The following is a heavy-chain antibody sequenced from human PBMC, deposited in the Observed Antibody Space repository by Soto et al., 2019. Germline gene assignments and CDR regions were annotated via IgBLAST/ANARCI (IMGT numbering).Heavy chain of an antibody. J-gene: IGHJ6*02. Sequence: GGSLRLSCVASGFTFSSYAVSWVRQAPGKGLEWVSYISSSGSTIYYADSVKGRFTTSRDNAKNSLYLQMNSLRAEDTAVYYCAREEMATITNYYGMDVWGQGTTVTVSS. D-gene: IGHD5-12*01. CDR1: GFTFSSYA. CDR2: ISSSGSTI. CDR3: AREEMATITNYYGMDV. V-gene: IGHV3-48*03.